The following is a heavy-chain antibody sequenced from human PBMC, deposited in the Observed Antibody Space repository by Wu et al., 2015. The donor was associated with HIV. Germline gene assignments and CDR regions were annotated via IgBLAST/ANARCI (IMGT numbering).Heavy chain of an antibody. CDR2: MNPHTGKS. V-gene: IGHV1-8*01. J-gene: IGHJ3*02. D-gene: IGHD3-22*01. Sequence: QVQLVQSGAEVKKPGASVKVSCKASGYIFSSVDIHWVRQANGQGLEWLGWMNPHTGKSVYAQKFQDRVTMTRDTSISTAYMELSSLRSEDTAVYYCARDRPAYYDSSGYLVDAFDIWGQGTMVTVSS. CDR3: ARDRPAYYDSSGYLVDAFDI. CDR1: GYIFSSVD.